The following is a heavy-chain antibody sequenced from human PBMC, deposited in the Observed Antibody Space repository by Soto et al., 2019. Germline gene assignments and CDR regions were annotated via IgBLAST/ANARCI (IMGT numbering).Heavy chain of an antibody. D-gene: IGHD2-21*01. CDR3: AQHLPVYRGASPYPFDY. CDR2: VHYSGST. V-gene: IGHV4-39*01. Sequence: AESLSLSCTASGASITSNAYYWGWNGQPPGQGLVWIGGVHYSGSTYYNPSLKRRGASSLDTTQNQISLRLTPVTAAATAVYLCAQHLPVYRGASPYPFDYWGQGTLVTVSS. J-gene: IGHJ4*02. CDR1: GASITSNAYY.